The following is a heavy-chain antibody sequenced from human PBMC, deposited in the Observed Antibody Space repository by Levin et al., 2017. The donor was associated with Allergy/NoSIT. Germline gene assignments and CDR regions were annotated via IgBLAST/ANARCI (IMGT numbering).Heavy chain of an antibody. J-gene: IGHJ4*02. V-gene: IGHV3-21*01. D-gene: IGHD2-21*02. Sequence: GGSLRLSCAASGFDFADYTMDWVRQAPGKGLEWVASIRSGTNYIFYADSVKGRFSISRDNAKNSLYLQMKSLTAEDAAIYYCARDRFGDHGVFDHWGQGTLVTVSS. CDR2: IRSGTNYI. CDR1: GFDFADYT. CDR3: ARDRFGDHGVFDH.